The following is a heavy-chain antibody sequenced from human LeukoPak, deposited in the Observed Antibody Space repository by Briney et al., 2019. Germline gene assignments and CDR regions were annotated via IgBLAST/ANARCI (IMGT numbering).Heavy chain of an antibody. Sequence: GGSLRLSCAASGFTFRSYGMHWVRQAPGKGLEWVALISHDGRNIYYADSVKGRFSISRDTSKNTLYLQMNSLRPEDTAVYYCAKDRYFDSSGYPPLWYFDLWGRGTLVTVSS. CDR1: GFTFRSYG. CDR3: AKDRYFDSSGYPPLWYFDL. J-gene: IGHJ2*01. CDR2: ISHDGRNI. V-gene: IGHV3-30*18. D-gene: IGHD3-22*01.